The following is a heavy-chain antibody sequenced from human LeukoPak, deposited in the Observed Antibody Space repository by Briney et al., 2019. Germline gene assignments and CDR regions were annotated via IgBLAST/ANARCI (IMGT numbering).Heavy chain of an antibody. Sequence: SVKVSCKASGGTFSSYAISWVRQAPGQGLEWMGGIIPIFGTANYAQKFQGRVTITADESTSTAYMELSSLRSEDTAVYYCAREARIAAAGPPDWFDPWGQGTLVTASS. CDR3: AREARIAAAGPPDWFDP. CDR1: GGTFSSYA. D-gene: IGHD6-13*01. CDR2: IIPIFGTA. V-gene: IGHV1-69*01. J-gene: IGHJ5*02.